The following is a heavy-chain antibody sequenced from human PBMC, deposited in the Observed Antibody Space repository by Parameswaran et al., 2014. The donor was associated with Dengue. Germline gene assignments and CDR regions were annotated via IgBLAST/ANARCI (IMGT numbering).Heavy chain of an antibody. CDR2: IKQDGSEK. CDR3: ARDSVKFMIVVGHNAFDI. V-gene: IGHV3-7*01. J-gene: IGHJ3*02. Sequence: VANIKQDGSEKYYVDSVKGRFTISRDNAKNSLYLQMNSLRAEDTAVYYCARDSVKFMIVVGHNAFDIWGQGTMVTVSS. D-gene: IGHD3-22*01.